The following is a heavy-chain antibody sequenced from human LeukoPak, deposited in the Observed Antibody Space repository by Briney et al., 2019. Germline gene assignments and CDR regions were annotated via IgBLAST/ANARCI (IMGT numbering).Heavy chain of an antibody. CDR3: AREGYSGYDLFDY. CDR2: ISSSSIYI. V-gene: IGHV3-21*01. Sequence: GGSLRLSCAASGFTFSSYDMNWVRQAPGKGLEWVSSISSSSIYIYYADSVKGRVTISRDNAKNSLYLQMNSLRAEDTAVYYCAREGYSGYDLFDYWGQGTLVTVSP. D-gene: IGHD5-12*01. J-gene: IGHJ4*02. CDR1: GFTFSSYD.